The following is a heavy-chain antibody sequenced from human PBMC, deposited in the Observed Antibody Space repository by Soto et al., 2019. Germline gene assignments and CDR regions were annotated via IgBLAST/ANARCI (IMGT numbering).Heavy chain of an antibody. D-gene: IGHD5-18*01. V-gene: IGHV1-46*01. CDR1: GYTFTSYY. J-gene: IGHJ4*02. CDR2: INPSGGST. CDR3: ARDGDLKGYSYGMADY. Sequence: ASVKVSCKASGYTFTSYYMHWVRQAPGQGLEWMGIINPSGGSTSYAQKFQGRVTMTRDTSTSTVYMELSSLRSEDTAVYYCARDGDLKGYSYGMADYWGQGTLVTVSS.